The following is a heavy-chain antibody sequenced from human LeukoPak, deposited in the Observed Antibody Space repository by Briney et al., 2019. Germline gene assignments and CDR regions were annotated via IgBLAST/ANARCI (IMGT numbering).Heavy chain of an antibody. D-gene: IGHD3-22*01. CDR2: ISAYNGNT. Sequence: ASVKVSCKASGGTFSSYAISWVRQAPGQGLEWMGWISAYNGNTNYAQKLQGRVTMTTDTSTSTAYMELRSLRSDDTAVYYCARARDSSGYNDYWGQGTLVTVSS. J-gene: IGHJ4*02. V-gene: IGHV1-18*01. CDR1: GGTFSSYA. CDR3: ARARDSSGYNDY.